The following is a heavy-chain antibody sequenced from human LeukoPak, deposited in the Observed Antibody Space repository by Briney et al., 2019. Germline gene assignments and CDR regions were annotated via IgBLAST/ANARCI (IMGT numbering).Heavy chain of an antibody. V-gene: IGHV3-7*01. J-gene: IGHJ5*02. Sequence: GGSLRLSCAASGFTLSSYWMNLVRQAPGKGLEWVASIKQDGSEHYYVDSVKGRFTISRDNAKNSLYLQMDSLRAEDTAVYYCARRSEGISSSGWFDPWGQGTLVTVSS. CDR2: IKQDGSEH. CDR3: ARRSEGISSSGWFDP. D-gene: IGHD6-6*01. CDR1: GFTLSSYW.